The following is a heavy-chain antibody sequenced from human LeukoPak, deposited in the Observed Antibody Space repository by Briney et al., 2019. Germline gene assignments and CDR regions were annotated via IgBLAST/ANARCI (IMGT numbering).Heavy chain of an antibody. CDR3: ATGPPRRKYSYMAV. CDR2: IGTASDT. CDR1: GFTFSSFD. Sequence: GGSLRLPCAASGFTFSSFDMHWVRQPTGQGLEWVSTIGTASDTYYPGSVAGRFTLSRDNAKNSLYLQMNTLTAADTAVYYCATGPPRRKYSYMAVWGKGTTVTVSS. J-gene: IGHJ6*03. V-gene: IGHV3-13*01.